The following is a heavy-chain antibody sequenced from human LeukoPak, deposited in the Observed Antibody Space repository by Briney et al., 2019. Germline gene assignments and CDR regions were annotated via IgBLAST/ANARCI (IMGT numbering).Heavy chain of an antibody. CDR1: GYTLTELS. CDR3: ARELREEMAPEVETDAFDI. Sequence: ASVKVSCKVSGYTLTELSMHWVRQAPGKGLEWMGGFDPEDGETIYAQKFQGRVTMTTDTSTSTVYMELRSLRSDDTAVYYCARELREEMAPEVETDAFDIWGQGTMVTVSS. V-gene: IGHV1-24*01. D-gene: IGHD5-24*01. J-gene: IGHJ3*02. CDR2: FDPEDGET.